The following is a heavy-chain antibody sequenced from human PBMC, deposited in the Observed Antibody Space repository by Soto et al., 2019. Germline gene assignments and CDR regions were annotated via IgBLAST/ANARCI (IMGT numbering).Heavy chain of an antibody. D-gene: IGHD2-2*02. CDR1: GFTFGNAW. Sequence: GGSLRLSCAASGFTFGNAWINWVRQAPGKGLEWVGRIKSKTDGGTSDFAAPVKGRFAISRDDSKDMVYLQMNSLKTEDTGIYYCNTDSYTTMIIVRLDYWGHGTLVNVS. V-gene: IGHV3-15*07. J-gene: IGHJ4*01. CDR3: NTDSYTTMIIVRLDY. CDR2: IKSKTDGGTS.